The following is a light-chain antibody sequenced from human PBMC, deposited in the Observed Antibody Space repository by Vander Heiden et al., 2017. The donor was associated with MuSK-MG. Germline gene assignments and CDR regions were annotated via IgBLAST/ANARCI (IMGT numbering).Light chain of an antibody. CDR1: SSDVGGYNY. CDR3: CSYAGSYTPHVV. Sequence: QSALTQPRPVSGSPGQSVTISCTGTSSDVGGYNYVSWYQQHPGKAPNLMIYDVSKRPSGVPDRFSGSKSGNTASLTISGLQAEDEADYYCCSYAGSYTPHVVFGGGTKLTVL. V-gene: IGLV2-11*01. J-gene: IGLJ2*01. CDR2: DVS.